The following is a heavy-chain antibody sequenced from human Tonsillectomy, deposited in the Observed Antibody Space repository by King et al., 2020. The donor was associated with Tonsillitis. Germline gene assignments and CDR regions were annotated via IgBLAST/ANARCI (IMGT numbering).Heavy chain of an antibody. Sequence: VQLVESGGGLVKPGGSLRLSCAASGFTFSSYSMNWVRQAPGKGLEWVSSISSSSSYIYYADSVKGRFTISRDNAKNSLYLQMNSLRAEDTAVYYCARALTQICWYFDLWGRGTLVTVSS. J-gene: IGHJ2*01. CDR2: ISSSSSYI. V-gene: IGHV3-21*01. D-gene: IGHD4-23*01. CDR3: ARALTQICWYFDL. CDR1: GFTFSSYS.